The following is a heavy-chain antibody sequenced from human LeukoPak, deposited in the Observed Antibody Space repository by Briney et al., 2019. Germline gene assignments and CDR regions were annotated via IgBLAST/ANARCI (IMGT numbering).Heavy chain of an antibody. Sequence: GASVKVSCKASGYTFSDYYIHWVRQAPGQGLEWMGWISAYNGNTNYAQKLQGRVTMTTDTSTSTAYMELRSLRSDDTAVYYCARARIVGVLYYFDYWGQGTLVTVSS. CDR1: GYTFSDYY. D-gene: IGHD1-26*01. J-gene: IGHJ4*02. CDR3: ARARIVGVLYYFDY. CDR2: ISAYNGNT. V-gene: IGHV1-18*04.